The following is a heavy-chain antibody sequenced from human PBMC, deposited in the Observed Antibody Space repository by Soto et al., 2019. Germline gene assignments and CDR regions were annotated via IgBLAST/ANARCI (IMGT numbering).Heavy chain of an antibody. CDR2: SFSSGST. CDR1: GGSISNYF. CDR3: ARNVAAPGVSGSWGAFDI. J-gene: IGHJ3*02. D-gene: IGHD5-12*01. V-gene: IGHV4-4*07. Sequence: QVQLQESGPGLVKPSETLSLICTVSGGSISNYFWDWIRQPAGKGLEWIGRSFSSGSTNYNASLKSRVPMSVDTSKNQVSLNLTSMTAADTAVYYCARNVAAPGVSGSWGAFDIWGQGTMVTVSS.